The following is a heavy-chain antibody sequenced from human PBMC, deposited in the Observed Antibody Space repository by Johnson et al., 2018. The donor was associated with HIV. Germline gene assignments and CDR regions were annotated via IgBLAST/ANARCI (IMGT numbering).Heavy chain of an antibody. CDR1: GFTFSSYA. CDR2: ISYDGSNK. Sequence: QVQLVESGGGVVQPGRSLRLSCVASGFTFSSYAMHWVRQAPGKGLEWVAVISYDGSNKYYADSVKGRFTISRDNSKNTLYLQMNSLRADDTAVYYCARRVGWTFEEAFDIWGQGTMVTVSS. J-gene: IGHJ3*02. CDR3: ARRVGWTFEEAFDI. V-gene: IGHV3-30*14. D-gene: IGHD3-10*01.